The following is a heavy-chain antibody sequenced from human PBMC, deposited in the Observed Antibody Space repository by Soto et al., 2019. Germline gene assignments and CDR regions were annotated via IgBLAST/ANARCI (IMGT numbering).Heavy chain of an antibody. CDR2: ISYDGSNK. CDR3: ARGDCTGAYCYSWPFNYGVDV. D-gene: IGHD2-15*01. Sequence: GGSLRLSCAASGFTFSSYGMHWVRQAPGKGLEWVAVISYDGSNKYYADSVKGRFTISRDNSKNTLYLQMNSLRAEDTAVYYCARGDCTGAYCYSWPFNYGVDVWGQGTTVTVSS. J-gene: IGHJ6*02. CDR1: GFTFSSYG. V-gene: IGHV3-30*03.